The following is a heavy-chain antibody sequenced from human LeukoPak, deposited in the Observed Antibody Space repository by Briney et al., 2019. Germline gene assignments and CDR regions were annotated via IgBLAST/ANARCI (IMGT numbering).Heavy chain of an antibody. CDR1: GFMFDAYS. CDR2: ISSSGSTI. V-gene: IGHV3-48*03. J-gene: IGHJ6*04. CDR3: AELGMIGGV. D-gene: IGHD3-10*02. Sequence: GGSLRLSCAASGFMFDAYSMHWVRQAPGKGLEWVSYISSSGSTIYYADSVKGRFTISRDNAKNSLYLQMNSLRAEDTAVYYCAELGMIGGVWGKGTTVTISS.